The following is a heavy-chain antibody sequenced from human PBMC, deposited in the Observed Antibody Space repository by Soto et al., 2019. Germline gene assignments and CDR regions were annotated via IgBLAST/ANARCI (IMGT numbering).Heavy chain of an antibody. V-gene: IGHV1-2*02. CDR3: ARGESGYYPAGAFDM. J-gene: IGHJ3*02. CDR2: VNPNSGGT. D-gene: IGHD3-22*01. CDR1: GYTFTGYY. Sequence: ASVKVSCKASGYTFTGYYMHWVRQAPGQGLEWMGWVNPNSGGTNYAQKFQGRVTMTRDTSISTAYMELSRLRSDDTAVYYCARGESGYYPAGAFDMWGQGPMVTV.